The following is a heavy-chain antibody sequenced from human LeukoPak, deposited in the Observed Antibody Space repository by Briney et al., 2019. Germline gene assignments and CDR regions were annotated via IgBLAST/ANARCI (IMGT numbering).Heavy chain of an antibody. CDR1: GYTFTSYG. CDR2: MNPNSGNT. D-gene: IGHD1-26*01. J-gene: IGHJ4*02. Sequence: ASVKVSCKASGYTFTSYGINWVRQATGQGLEWMGWMNPNSGNTGYAQKFQGRVTMTRNTSISTAYMELSSPRSEDTAVYYCARAKKLRVGATKSLYYFDYWGQGTLVTVSS. CDR3: ARAKKLRVGATKSLYYFDY. V-gene: IGHV1-8*02.